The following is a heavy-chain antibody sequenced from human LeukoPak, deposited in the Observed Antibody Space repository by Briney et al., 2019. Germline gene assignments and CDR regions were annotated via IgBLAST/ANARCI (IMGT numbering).Heavy chain of an antibody. Sequence: SETLSLTCAVSGGSISSYYWSWIRQPPGKGLEWIGYIYYSGNTNYNPSLKSRVTISVGTSKNQFSLKLSSVTAADTAVYYCARHWKPITMRAFDIWGQGTMVTVSS. CDR1: GGSISSYY. CDR3: ARHWKPITMRAFDI. CDR2: IYYSGNT. D-gene: IGHD3-22*01. V-gene: IGHV4-59*08. J-gene: IGHJ3*02.